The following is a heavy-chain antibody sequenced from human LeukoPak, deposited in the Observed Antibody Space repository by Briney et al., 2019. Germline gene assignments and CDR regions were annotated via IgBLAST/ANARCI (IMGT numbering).Heavy chain of an antibody. D-gene: IGHD3-16*02. CDR1: GGSISSTSYY. Sequence: SETLSLTCTVSGGSISSTSYYWGWIRKPPGKGLEWIGAIYYSGSTQYNPSLSRRVTMSVDTSKSQFSLKLRSVTAADTAVYYCARHPTRQYYDYVWGSYRLPGFDYWGQGTLVTVSS. CDR3: ARHPTRQYYDYVWGSYRLPGFDY. V-gene: IGHV4-39*01. CDR2: IYYSGST. J-gene: IGHJ4*02.